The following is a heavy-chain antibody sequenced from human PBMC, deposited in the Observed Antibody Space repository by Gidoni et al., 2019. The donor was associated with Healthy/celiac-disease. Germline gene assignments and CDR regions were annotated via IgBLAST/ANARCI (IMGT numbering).Heavy chain of an antibody. Sequence: QVQLVQSGAEVKKPGSSVKVSCKASGGTFSSYAISWVRQPPGQGLEWMGGIIPIFSTANYAQKFQGRVTITADKSTSTAYMELSSLRSEDTAVYYCARAALAYCGVDCYRHDAFDIWGQGTMVTVSS. D-gene: IGHD2-21*02. CDR3: ARAALAYCGVDCYRHDAFDI. J-gene: IGHJ3*02. CDR2: IIPIFSTA. V-gene: IGHV1-69*06. CDR1: GGTFSSYA.